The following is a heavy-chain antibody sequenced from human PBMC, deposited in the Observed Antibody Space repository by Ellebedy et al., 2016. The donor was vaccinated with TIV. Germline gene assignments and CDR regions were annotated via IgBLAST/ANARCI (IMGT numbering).Heavy chain of an antibody. CDR2: IYYSGST. Sequence: SETLSLXCTVSGGSISSSSYYWGWIRQPPGKGLEWIGSIYYSGSTYYNPPLKSRVTISVDTSKNQFSLKLSSVTAADTAVYYCARAETTRGVNRFSWFDPWGQGTLVTVSS. D-gene: IGHD1-1*01. CDR3: ARAETTRGVNRFSWFDP. J-gene: IGHJ5*02. CDR1: GGSISSSSYY. V-gene: IGHV4-39*07.